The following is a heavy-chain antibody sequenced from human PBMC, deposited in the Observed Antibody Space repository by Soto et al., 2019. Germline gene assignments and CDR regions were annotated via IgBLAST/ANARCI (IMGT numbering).Heavy chain of an antibody. J-gene: IGHJ6*02. CDR3: ARDPAPTVTTLGYGLDV. Sequence: QVQLMQSGPEVKTPGSSVKVSCRASGGSFRRHAISWVRQAPGQGLEWMGGIIPGFDTANYAQKFQGRLTVTADESTNTAYMDLTSLTSEDTAVYYCARDPAPTVTTLGYGLDVWGQGTTVTV. D-gene: IGHD4-17*01. CDR1: GGSFRRHA. CDR2: IIPGFDTA. V-gene: IGHV1-69*01.